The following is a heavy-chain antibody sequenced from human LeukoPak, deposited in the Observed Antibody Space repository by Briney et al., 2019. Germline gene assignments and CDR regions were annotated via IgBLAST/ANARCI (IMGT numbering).Heavy chain of an antibody. D-gene: IGHD1-1*01. CDR1: GDSISSGGYY. CDR2: IYYSGST. V-gene: IGHV4-31*03. J-gene: IGHJ4*02. CDR3: ASNWSDFDY. Sequence: SETLSLTCTVSGDSISSGGYYWSWIRQHPGKGLEWIGYIYYSGSTYYNPSLKSRVTISLDTSKNQFSLKLSSVTAADTAVYYCASNWSDFDYWGQGILVTVSS.